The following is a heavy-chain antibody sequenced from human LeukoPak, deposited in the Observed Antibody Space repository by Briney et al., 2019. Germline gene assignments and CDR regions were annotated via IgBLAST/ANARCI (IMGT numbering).Heavy chain of an antibody. J-gene: IGHJ5*02. Sequence: SETLSLTCAVPGESLGTYSWSWIRQTPGKGLEWIGAIDRRGYASYNPSLKSRVTMSVDTSKNQFSLKLSTVTAADTAVYYCARDFTDLYCSSTSCSNWFDPWGQGTLVTVSS. CDR2: IDRRGYA. CDR1: GESLGTYS. D-gene: IGHD2-2*01. CDR3: ARDFTDLYCSSTSCSNWFDP. V-gene: IGHV4-34*01.